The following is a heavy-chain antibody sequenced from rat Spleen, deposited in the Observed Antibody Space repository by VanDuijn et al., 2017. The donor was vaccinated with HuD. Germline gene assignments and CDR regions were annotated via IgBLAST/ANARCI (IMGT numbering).Heavy chain of an antibody. Sequence: EVQLVESGGGLVQPGRSLKLSCAASGFTFSDYYMAWVRQAPKKGLEWVASISYDGSSTYYRDSVKGRFTISRDNAKSTLYLQMSSLRSEDTATYYCATYYPGMPHYFDYWGQGVMVTVSS. D-gene: IGHD1-4*01. CDR3: ATYYPGMPHYFDY. CDR2: ISYDGSST. CDR1: GFTFSDYY. J-gene: IGHJ2*01. V-gene: IGHV5-22*01.